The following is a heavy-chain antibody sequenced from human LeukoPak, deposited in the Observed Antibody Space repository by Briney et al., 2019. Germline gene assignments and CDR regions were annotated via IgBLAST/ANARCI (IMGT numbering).Heavy chain of an antibody. CDR2: IYHSGYS. J-gene: IGHJ5*02. D-gene: IGHD2-2*01. CDR3: ARYYIVVVPAERWFDP. CDR1: GDSISSTSNY. V-gene: IGHV4-30-2*05. Sequence: TLSLTCLVSGDSISSTSNYWSWIRQPPGKGLEWIGYIYHSGYSYSNPSLQGRVTISVDTSKNQFSLKLSSVTAADTAVYYCARYYIVVVPAERWFDPWGQGTLVTVSS.